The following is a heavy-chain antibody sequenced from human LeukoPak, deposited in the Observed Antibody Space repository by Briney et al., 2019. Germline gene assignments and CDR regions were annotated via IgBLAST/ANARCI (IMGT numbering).Heavy chain of an antibody. CDR2: ISGSGGNT. J-gene: IGHJ4*02. D-gene: IGHD3-22*01. Sequence: GGSLRLSCAASGFTFSSYAMTWVRQAPGKGLEWVSGISGSGGNTYYPDSVRGRFTISRDNSKNTLSLQMNSLRAEDTAVYYCAKDRGYYDSSGYYYSWGQGTLVTVSS. CDR1: GFTFSSYA. V-gene: IGHV3-23*01. CDR3: AKDRGYYDSSGYYYS.